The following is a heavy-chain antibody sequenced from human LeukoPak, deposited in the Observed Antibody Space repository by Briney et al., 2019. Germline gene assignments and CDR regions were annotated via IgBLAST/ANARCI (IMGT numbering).Heavy chain of an antibody. CDR1: GYTFTSYG. CDR3: ATVGSGYYMRYYYYMDV. J-gene: IGHJ6*03. V-gene: IGHV1-24*01. Sequence: ASVKVSCKASGYTFTSYGISWVRQAPGKGLEWMGGFDPEDGETIYAQKFQGRVTMTEDTSTDTAYMELSSLRSEDTAVYYCATVGSGYYMRYYYYMDVWGKGTTVTVSS. D-gene: IGHD3-3*01. CDR2: FDPEDGET.